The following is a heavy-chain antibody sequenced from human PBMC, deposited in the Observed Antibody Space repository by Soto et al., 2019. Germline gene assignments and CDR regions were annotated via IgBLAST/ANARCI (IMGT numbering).Heavy chain of an antibody. J-gene: IGHJ4*02. CDR3: AREVVGNTWPGIFDS. CDR2: VYTSGST. Sequence: QEQLREAGPGMVKPSETLSLTCSISDDSIGPYYWTWIRQTPRKELQWIGYVYTSGSTKYNSSLKSLVTISLGASNSQFSLTMSSVTAADTGVYYCAREVVGNTWPGIFDSWGRGTLVVVSS. CDR1: DDSIGPYY. V-gene: IGHV4-4*08.